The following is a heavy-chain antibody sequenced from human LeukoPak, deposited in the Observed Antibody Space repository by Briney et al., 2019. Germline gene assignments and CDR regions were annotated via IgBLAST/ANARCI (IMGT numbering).Heavy chain of an antibody. D-gene: IGHD6-19*01. CDR1: GFTVSSNY. CDR2: IYSGGTT. Sequence: PGGSLRLSCAASGFTVSSNYMSWVRQAPGKGLEWVSVIYSGGTTYYADSVKGRFTISRDNSNNTLYLQMNSLRAEDTAVYYCARELSSSAADTSGVLDYWGQGTLVTVSS. J-gene: IGHJ4*02. V-gene: IGHV3-53*01. CDR3: ARELSSSAADTSGVLDY.